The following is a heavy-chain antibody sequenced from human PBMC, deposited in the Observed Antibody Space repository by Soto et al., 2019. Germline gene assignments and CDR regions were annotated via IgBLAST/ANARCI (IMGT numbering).Heavy chain of an antibody. CDR1: GFTFSTYS. J-gene: IGHJ6*02. CDR2: ISSRSDI. V-gene: IGHV3-21*01. CDR3: AREYTAWPLAYGLDV. D-gene: IGHD2-2*02. Sequence: PGGSLRLSCVGSGFTFSTYSINWVRQAPGKGLEWVSSISSRSDIYYADSVKGRFTISRDNAKNSVSLQMNSLRAEDTAVYYCAREYTAWPLAYGLDVWGQGTTVTVSS.